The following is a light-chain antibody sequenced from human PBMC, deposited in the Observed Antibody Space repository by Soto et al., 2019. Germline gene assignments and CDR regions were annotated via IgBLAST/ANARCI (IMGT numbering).Light chain of an antibody. V-gene: IGKV1-17*01. CDR1: QGIRND. Sequence: DIQMTQSHSSLSASXXDIVXITFPESQGIRNDLSWYQQKPGEAPKXXVYVASSLDGGVPARFSGSGSGTEFTLTISSLQPEDFATYYCLQQKNYPRTFGQGTKVDIK. CDR2: VAS. J-gene: IGKJ2*01. CDR3: LQQKNYPRT.